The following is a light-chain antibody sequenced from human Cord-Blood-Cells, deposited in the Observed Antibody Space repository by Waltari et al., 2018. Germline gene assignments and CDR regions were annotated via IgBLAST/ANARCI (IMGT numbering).Light chain of an antibody. CDR2: DAS. CDR3: QQYDNLPFT. V-gene: IGKV1-33*01. CDR1: QDISNY. Sequence: DIQMTQSPSSLSASVGDRVTITCQASQDISNYLNWYQQKPGKAPKLLIYDASNLETGVTSRFSGSGSGTDFTCTISSLQPEDIATYYCQQYDNLPFTFGPGTKVDIK. J-gene: IGKJ3*01.